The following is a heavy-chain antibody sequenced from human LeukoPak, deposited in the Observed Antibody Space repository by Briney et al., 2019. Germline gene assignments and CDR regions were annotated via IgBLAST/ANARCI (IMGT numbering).Heavy chain of an antibody. J-gene: IGHJ4*02. Sequence: PSETLSLTCTVSGGSISSTTYYWGWLRQPPGKGLEWIGSIYYSGRTYYNPSLKSRVTISVDTSKNQFSLKLSSVTAADTAVYFCARQRAWVGEWAFDSWGQGTLVTVSS. D-gene: IGHD3-10*01. CDR1: GGSISSTTYY. CDR2: IYYSGRT. CDR3: ARQRAWVGEWAFDS. V-gene: IGHV4-39*01.